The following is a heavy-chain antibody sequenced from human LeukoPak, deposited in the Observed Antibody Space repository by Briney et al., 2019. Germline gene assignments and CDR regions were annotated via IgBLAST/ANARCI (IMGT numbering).Heavy chain of an antibody. CDR2: TYPRDSNT. D-gene: IGHD3-3*01. CDR1: GYNFTNYW. Sequence: GESLKISCKGSGYNFTNYWIGWVRPMPGKGLEWMGITYPRDSNTRYSPSFQGQVTISADKSINTAYLQWSRLKASDTAMYYCARTIFGAWHTFQHCGPATLVTVSS. J-gene: IGHJ1*01. CDR3: ARTIFGAWHTFQH. V-gene: IGHV5-51*01.